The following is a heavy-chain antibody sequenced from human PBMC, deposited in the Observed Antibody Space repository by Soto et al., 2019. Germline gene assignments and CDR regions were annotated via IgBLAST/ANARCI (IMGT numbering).Heavy chain of an antibody. Sequence: PGGSLRLSCAGSGFTFGSDWMTWVRQAPGKGLEWVANIDRCGSEKYYMDSVKGRFTISRDNAKNSLYLQMNSLRVEDTAFYYCTRHLDTRGSAPISEYWGQGALVTVSS. V-gene: IGHV3-7*03. J-gene: IGHJ4*02. CDR3: TRHLDTRGSAPISEY. D-gene: IGHD3-22*01. CDR2: IDRCGSEK. CDR1: GFTFGSDW.